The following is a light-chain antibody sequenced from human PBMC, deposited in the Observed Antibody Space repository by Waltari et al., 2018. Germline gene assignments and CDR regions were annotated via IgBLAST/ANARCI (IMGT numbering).Light chain of an antibody. V-gene: IGLV8-61*01. CDR1: YVPVSCTSY. CDR3: SMYMGSGVWV. Sequence: QTVVIQEPSVSVSPGGTVTPACAFIYVPVSCTSYSTWYQQTPGHPPRTLVYKGISRSSGVPDRFSGSILGNTAALTITGAQADDESDYYCSMYMGSGVWVFGGGTKLTVL. J-gene: IGLJ3*02. CDR2: KGI.